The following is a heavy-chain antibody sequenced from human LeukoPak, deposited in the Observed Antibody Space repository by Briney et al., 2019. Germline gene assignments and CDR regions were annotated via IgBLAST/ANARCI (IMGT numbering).Heavy chain of an antibody. CDR1: GFTFDDYA. CDR2: ISWNSGSI. CDR3: AKDIASGNIATTLLLYGMDV. V-gene: IGHV3-9*01. J-gene: IGHJ6*02. Sequence: GRSLRLSCAASGFTFDDYAMHWVRQAPGKGLEWVSGISWNSGSIGYADSVKGRFTISRDNAKNSLYLQMNSLRAEDTALYYCAKDIASGNIATTLLLYGMDVWGQGTTVTVSS. D-gene: IGHD4-11*01.